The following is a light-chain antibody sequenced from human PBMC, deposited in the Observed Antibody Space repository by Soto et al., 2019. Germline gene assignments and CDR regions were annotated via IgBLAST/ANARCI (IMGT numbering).Light chain of an antibody. CDR1: SSDVGDYSY. CDR3: SSYTSENTYV. CDR2: EVS. J-gene: IGLJ1*01. V-gene: IGLV2-14*01. Sequence: QSALTQPASVSGSPGQSITISCTGTSSDVGDYSYVSWYQHHPGRTPKLMIYEVSNRPSGVSNRFSGSKSGNTASLTISGLQAEDEADYYCSSYTSENTYVFGTGTKLTVL.